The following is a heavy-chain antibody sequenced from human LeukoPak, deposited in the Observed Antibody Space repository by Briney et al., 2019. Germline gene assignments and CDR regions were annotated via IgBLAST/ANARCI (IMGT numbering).Heavy chain of an antibody. CDR2: ISSSSSTI. D-gene: IGHD6-6*01. Sequence: GGSLRLSCAASGFTFSSYSMNWVRQAPGKGLEWVSYISSSSSTIYYADSVKGRFTISRDNAKNSLYLQMNSLRAEDTAVYYCARDRGSTAARRVWFDPWGQGTLVTVSS. CDR3: ARDRGSTAARRVWFDP. J-gene: IGHJ5*02. V-gene: IGHV3-48*04. CDR1: GFTFSSYS.